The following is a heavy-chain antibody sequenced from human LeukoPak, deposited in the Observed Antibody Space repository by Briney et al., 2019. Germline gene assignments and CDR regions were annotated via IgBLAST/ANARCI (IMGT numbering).Heavy chain of an antibody. V-gene: IGHV3-48*03. CDR1: GFTFSSYE. D-gene: IGHD3-22*01. CDR2: ISSSGSTI. CDR3: ARAGGLYDYYDSSGLSHSPFDY. Sequence: SGGSLRLSCAASGFTFSSYEMNWVRQAPGKGLEWVSYISSSGSTIYYADSVKGRFTISRDNAKNSLYLQMNSLRAEDTAVYYCARAGGLYDYYDSSGLSHSPFDYWGQGTLVTVSS. J-gene: IGHJ4*02.